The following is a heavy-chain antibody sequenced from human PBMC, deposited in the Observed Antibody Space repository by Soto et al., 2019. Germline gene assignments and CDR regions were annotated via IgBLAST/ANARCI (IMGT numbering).Heavy chain of an antibody. CDR1: DGSITSSY. Sequence: SETLSHTCAVSDGSITSSYWSWLRQPPGKGLEWIADIHHSGVTNYNPSLKSRVIISLDRSKNQFSLKLSSVTAADTAVYYCARHANYYGSGTYYSPFDYWGQGTLVTVSS. CDR3: ARHANYYGSGTYYSPFDY. CDR2: IHHSGVT. D-gene: IGHD3-10*01. V-gene: IGHV4-4*02. J-gene: IGHJ4*02.